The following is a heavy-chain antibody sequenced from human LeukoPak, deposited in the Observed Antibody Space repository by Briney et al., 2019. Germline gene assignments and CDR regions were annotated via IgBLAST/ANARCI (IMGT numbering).Heavy chain of an antibody. V-gene: IGHV4-59*12. CDR3: ARGALLYAGNPHDGFDI. Sequence: PGTLSLTCTVSGASISNYYWSWIPQPPGEGLEWIGYIYNTNTGSTNNNLSLKSRVTISVDTSENQFSLKVSSVTAADTAFYYCARGALLYAGNPHDGFDIWGQGTMVTVSS. D-gene: IGHD4-23*01. CDR2: IYNTNTGST. CDR1: GASISNYY. J-gene: IGHJ3*02.